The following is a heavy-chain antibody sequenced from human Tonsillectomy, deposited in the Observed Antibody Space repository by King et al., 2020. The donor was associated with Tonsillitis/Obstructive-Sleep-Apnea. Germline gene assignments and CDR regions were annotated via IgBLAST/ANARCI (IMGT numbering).Heavy chain of an antibody. J-gene: IGHJ6*03. D-gene: IGHD3-10*02. V-gene: IGHV3-23*04. Sequence: VQLVESGGGLVQPGGSLRLSCAASGFTFSSYAMTWVRQAPGKGLEWVSEISGSGGSTYYADSVKGRFTISRDNSKNTLYLQMNSLRAEDTAVYYCAKDLVHSSLTAPGYYSYMDVWGKGTSVTVSS. CDR1: GFTFSSYA. CDR2: ISGSGGST. CDR3: AKDLVHSSLTAPGYYSYMDV.